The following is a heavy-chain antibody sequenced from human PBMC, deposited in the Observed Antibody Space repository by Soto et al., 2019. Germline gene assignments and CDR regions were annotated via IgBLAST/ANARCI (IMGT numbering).Heavy chain of an antibody. CDR2: ISGSGGSI. V-gene: IGHV3-23*01. CDR1: GFTFSSYA. D-gene: IGHD3-16*02. J-gene: IGHJ4*02. CDR3: AKDRTFGGVIDSFDY. Sequence: GGSLRLSFAASGFTFSSYAMSWVRQAPGKGLEWVSAISGSGGSIYYADSVKGRFTISRDNSKNTLYLQMNSLRAEETAVYYCAKDRTFGGVIDSFDYWGQGTLVTVSS.